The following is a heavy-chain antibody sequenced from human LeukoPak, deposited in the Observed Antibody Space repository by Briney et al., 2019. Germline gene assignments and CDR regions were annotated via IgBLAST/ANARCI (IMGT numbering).Heavy chain of an antibody. V-gene: IGHV4-39*07. D-gene: IGHD3-3*01. CDR2: IYYSGST. CDR1: GGSISSSSYY. CDR3: ARDLPDFWSGYSVPGFDY. J-gene: IGHJ4*02. Sequence: SETLSLTCTVSGGSISSSSYYWGWIRQPPGKGLEWIGSIYYSGSTYYNPSLKSRVTISVDTSKNQFSLKLSSVTAADTAVYYCARDLPDFWSGYSVPGFDYWGQGTLVTVSS.